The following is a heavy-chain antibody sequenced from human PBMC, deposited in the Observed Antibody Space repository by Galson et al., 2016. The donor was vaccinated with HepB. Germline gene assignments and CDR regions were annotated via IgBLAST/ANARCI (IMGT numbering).Heavy chain of an antibody. Sequence: QSGAEVKKPGESLRLSRKVSGYSFNNYWITWVRQMPGKGLEWMGRIDPSDSYTNYSPSFQGHVTISADKSISTAYLQWSSLKVSDTAMYYCARLTRGDYFDYWGQGTLVTVSS. CDR1: GYSFNNYW. CDR3: ARLTRGDYFDY. D-gene: IGHD4/OR15-4a*01. V-gene: IGHV5-10-1*01. J-gene: IGHJ4*02. CDR2: IDPSDSYT.